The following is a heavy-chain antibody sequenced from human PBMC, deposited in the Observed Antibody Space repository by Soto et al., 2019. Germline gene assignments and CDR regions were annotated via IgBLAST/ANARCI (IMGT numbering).Heavy chain of an antibody. D-gene: IGHD3-3*01. J-gene: IGHJ3*02. CDR1: GFTFSSYE. CDR3: AREDDFWRVHDAFDI. CDR2: ISSSGSTI. Sequence: EVQLVESGGGLVQPGGSLRLSCAASGFTFSSYEMNWVRQAPGKGLEWVSYISSSGSTIYYADSVKGRFTISRDNAKNSLYLQMNSLRAEDTAVYYCAREDDFWRVHDAFDIWGQGTMVTVSS. V-gene: IGHV3-48*03.